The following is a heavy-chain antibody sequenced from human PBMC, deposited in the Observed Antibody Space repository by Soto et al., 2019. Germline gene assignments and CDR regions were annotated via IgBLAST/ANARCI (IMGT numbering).Heavy chain of an antibody. D-gene: IGHD6-13*01. V-gene: IGHV1-8*01. J-gene: IGHJ5*02. CDR2: MNPGSGKT. CDR3: ARMASAGTLHWFDP. Sequence: GAPVKVSCRDWGYTFVSFDISCVRQADGQGLEWLGWMNPGSGKTGYASKFQGRVAMTRDASTGTSHLELSSLTSDDTAVYYCARMASAGTLHWFDPWGQGTLVTVSS. CDR1: GYTFVSFD.